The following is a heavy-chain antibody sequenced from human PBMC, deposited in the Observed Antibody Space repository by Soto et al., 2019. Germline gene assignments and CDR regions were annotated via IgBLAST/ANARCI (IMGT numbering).Heavy chain of an antibody. V-gene: IGHV1-46*01. Sequence: ASVKVSCKASGYTFTSYYMHCVRQAPGQGLEWMGIINPSGGSTSYAQKFQGRVTMTRDTSTSTVYMELSSLRSEDTAVYYCARDIAPSTPYYYDSSGFPSPGAFDIWGQGTMVTVS. J-gene: IGHJ3*02. CDR2: INPSGGST. CDR3: ARDIAPSTPYYYDSSGFPSPGAFDI. CDR1: GYTFTSYY. D-gene: IGHD3-22*01.